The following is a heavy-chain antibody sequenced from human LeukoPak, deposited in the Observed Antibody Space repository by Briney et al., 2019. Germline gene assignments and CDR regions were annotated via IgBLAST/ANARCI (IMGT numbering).Heavy chain of an antibody. CDR2: ISGSGGST. CDR3: AKDRRGTYSSSWPPPDAFDI. CDR1: GFTFSSYA. Sequence: GGSLRLSCAASGFTFSSYAMSWVRQAPGKGLEWVSAISGSGGSTYYADSVKGRFTISRDNSKNTLYLQMNSLRAEDTAVYYCAKDRRGTYSSSWPPPDAFDIWGQGTMVTVSS. V-gene: IGHV3-23*01. J-gene: IGHJ3*02. D-gene: IGHD6-13*01.